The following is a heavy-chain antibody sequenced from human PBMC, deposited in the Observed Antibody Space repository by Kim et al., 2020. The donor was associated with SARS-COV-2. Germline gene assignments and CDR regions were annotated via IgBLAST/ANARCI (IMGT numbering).Heavy chain of an antibody. D-gene: IGHD2-2*01. CDR3: ARDQCSSTSCYFQH. J-gene: IGHJ1*01. V-gene: IGHV3-30*01. Sequence: ADSVKGRFTISRDNSKNTLYLQMNSLRAEDTAVYYCARDQCSSTSCYFQHWGQGTLVTVSS.